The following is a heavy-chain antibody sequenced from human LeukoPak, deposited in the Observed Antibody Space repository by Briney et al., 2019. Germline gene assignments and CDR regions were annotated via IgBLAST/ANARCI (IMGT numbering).Heavy chain of an antibody. CDR3: ARVPFCDSSRYYPVVYGMDV. D-gene: IGHD3-22*01. V-gene: IGHV4-61*01. Sequence: PSETLSLTCTVSGGSVSSGSYYWSWIRQPPGKGLEWIGYIYYSGSTNYNPSLKSRVTISVDTSKNQFSLKLSSVTAADTAVYYCARVPFCDSSRYYPVVYGMDVWGQGTTVTVSS. CDR1: GGSVSSGSYY. J-gene: IGHJ6*02. CDR2: IYYSGST.